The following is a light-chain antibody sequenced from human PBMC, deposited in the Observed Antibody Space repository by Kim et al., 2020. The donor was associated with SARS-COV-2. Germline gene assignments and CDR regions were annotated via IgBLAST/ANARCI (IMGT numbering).Light chain of an antibody. J-gene: IGKJ2*01. CDR1: QSVSTN. CDR2: GAS. V-gene: IGKV3-15*01. Sequence: SVSPGGRPPLFCRASQSVSTNVAWYQQKPGQAPSLLIFGASPRATGVPARFSGSGSGTDFTLTIGGLQSEDFAVYFCQQYNRWPYTFGQGTKLEIK. CDR3: QQYNRWPYT.